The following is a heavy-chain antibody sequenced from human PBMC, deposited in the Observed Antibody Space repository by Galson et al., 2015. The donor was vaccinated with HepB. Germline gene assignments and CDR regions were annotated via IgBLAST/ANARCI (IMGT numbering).Heavy chain of an antibody. CDR1: GFTFSSYS. D-gene: IGHD5-24*01. CDR2: ISSSSSYI. CDR3: ARGARDGYKHVLGWYFDL. J-gene: IGHJ2*01. Sequence: SLRLSCAASGFTFSSYSMNWVRQAPGKGLEWVSSISSSSSYIYYADSVKGRFTISRDNAKNSLYLQMNSLRAEDTAVYYCARGARDGYKHVLGWYFDLWGRGTLVTVSS. V-gene: IGHV3-21*01.